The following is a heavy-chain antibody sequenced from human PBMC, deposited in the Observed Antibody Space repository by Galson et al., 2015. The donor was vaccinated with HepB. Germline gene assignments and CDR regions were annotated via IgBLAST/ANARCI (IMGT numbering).Heavy chain of an antibody. CDR2: INWNGGST. D-gene: IGHD6-19*01. CDR3: ARDSSGATANFDY. Sequence: SLRLSCAASGFTFDNYGMSWVRQAPGKGLEWVSGINWNGGSTGYADSVKGRFTISRDNAKNSLYLQMNSLRAEDTALYYCARDSSGATANFDYWGQGTLVTVSS. V-gene: IGHV3-20*04. CDR1: GFTFDNYG. J-gene: IGHJ4*02.